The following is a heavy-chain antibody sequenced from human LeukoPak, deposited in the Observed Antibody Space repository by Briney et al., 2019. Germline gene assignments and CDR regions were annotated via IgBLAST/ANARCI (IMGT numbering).Heavy chain of an antibody. D-gene: IGHD3-10*01. Sequence: GGSLRLSCAASGFTFSSYWMSWVRQAPGKGLEWVANIKKDGSEKYYVDSVKGRFTISRDNAKKSLYLQMNSLRAEDTAVYYCARGVIVNYYYMDVWGKGTTVTISS. CDR2: IKKDGSEK. CDR3: ARGVIVNYYYMDV. CDR1: GFTFSSYW. V-gene: IGHV3-7*04. J-gene: IGHJ6*03.